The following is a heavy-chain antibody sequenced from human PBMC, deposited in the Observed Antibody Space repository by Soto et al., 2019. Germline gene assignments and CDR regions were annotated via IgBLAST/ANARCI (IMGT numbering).Heavy chain of an antibody. V-gene: IGHV1-69*01. Sequence: QAQVVQSGAEVRKPGSSVKLSCKASEGTFNSYAIAWVRQAPGQGLEWMGGVIPYYNTLNYAQKFQDRVTITADDSTNTVYMELSSLRSDDTAVYFCASGASRWYPYFFDSWAQGTMVTVSS. J-gene: IGHJ4*02. CDR3: ASGASRWYPYFFDS. D-gene: IGHD6-13*01. CDR2: VIPYYNTL. CDR1: EGTFNSYA.